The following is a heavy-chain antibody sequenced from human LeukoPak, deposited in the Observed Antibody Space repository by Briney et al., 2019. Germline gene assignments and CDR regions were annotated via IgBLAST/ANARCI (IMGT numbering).Heavy chain of an antibody. CDR3: AREPRYSGSYYQFDY. D-gene: IGHD1-26*01. CDR1: GFTFSSYG. Sequence: GGSLRLSCAASGFTFSSYGMHWVRQAPGKGLEWVAVIWYDGSNKYYADSAKGRFTISRDNSKNTLYLQMNSLRAEDTAVYYCAREPRYSGSYYQFDYWGQGTLVTVSS. CDR2: IWYDGSNK. V-gene: IGHV3-33*01. J-gene: IGHJ4*02.